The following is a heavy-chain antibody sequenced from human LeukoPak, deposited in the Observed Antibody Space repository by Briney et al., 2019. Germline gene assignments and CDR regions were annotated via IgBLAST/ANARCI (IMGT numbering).Heavy chain of an antibody. CDR3: AREGGDGYNLGAFDI. D-gene: IGHD5-24*01. CDR1: GYTFTSYY. CDR2: INPTGGST. Sequence: ASVKVSCKASGYTFTSYYMHWVRQAPGQGLEWMGLINPTGGSTGYAQKFQGRVTMTRDMSTSTDYMELSSLRAEDTAVYYCAREGGDGYNLGAFDIWGQGTMVTVSS. V-gene: IGHV1-46*01. J-gene: IGHJ3*02.